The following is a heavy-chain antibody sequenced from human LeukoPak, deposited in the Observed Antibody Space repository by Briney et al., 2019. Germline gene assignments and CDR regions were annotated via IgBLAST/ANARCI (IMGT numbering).Heavy chain of an antibody. CDR3: ARGFYGDYDSYYYMDV. Sequence: GGSLRLSCAASGFTFDDYGMSWVRQAPGKWLEWVSGINWNGGSTGYADSVQGRFTISRDNAKNSLYLPMLSLRAEDTALYYCARGFYGDYDSYYYMDVWGKGTTVTVSS. V-gene: IGHV3-20*04. CDR1: GFTFDDYG. D-gene: IGHD4-17*01. CDR2: INWNGGST. J-gene: IGHJ6*03.